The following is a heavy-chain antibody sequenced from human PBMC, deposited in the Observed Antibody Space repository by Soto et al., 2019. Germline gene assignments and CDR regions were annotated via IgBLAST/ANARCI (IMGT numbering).Heavy chain of an antibody. J-gene: IGHJ4*02. CDR2: IWFDGSNK. CDR3: ARAAYTSGYYYFDH. D-gene: IGHD6-19*01. V-gene: IGHV3-33*01. CDR1: GCTFSSHA. Sequence: GSLRLSCASSGCTFSSHAMHWVRQAPGKGLEWVANIWFDGSNKNYADSVKGRFTISRDNSKNTLFLQVNSLRAEDTAIYYCARAAYTSGYYYFDHWGQGTPVTVSS.